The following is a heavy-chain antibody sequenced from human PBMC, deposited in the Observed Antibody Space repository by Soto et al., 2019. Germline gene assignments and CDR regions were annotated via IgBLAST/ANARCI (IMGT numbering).Heavy chain of an antibody. V-gene: IGHV1-69*13. CDR1: GGGNLRDYR. Sequence: SVKVYCKASGGGNLRDYRTTWVRRAPGQGLEWMGGIIPKLGSANYAQKFQGRVTITADESTNSVYMELRSLRSDDTAVYYCALGGEGDNFGADYWGQGTPVTVSS. CDR3: ALGGEGDNFGADY. CDR2: IIPKLGSA. D-gene: IGHD1-1*01. J-gene: IGHJ4*02.